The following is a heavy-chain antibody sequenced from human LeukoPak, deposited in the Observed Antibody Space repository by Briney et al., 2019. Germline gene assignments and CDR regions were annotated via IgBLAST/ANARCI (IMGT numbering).Heavy chain of an antibody. V-gene: IGHV1-18*01. CDR1: GYTFTSYG. Sequence: ASVKVSCKASGYTFTSYGISWVRQAPGQGLEWMGWISAYNGNTNYAQKLQGRVTMTTDTSTSTAYMELRSLRSDDTAVYYCARYCSSTSCYSAGAFDYWGQGTLVTVSS. CDR3: ARYCSSTSCYSAGAFDY. CDR2: ISAYNGNT. D-gene: IGHD2-2*02. J-gene: IGHJ4*02.